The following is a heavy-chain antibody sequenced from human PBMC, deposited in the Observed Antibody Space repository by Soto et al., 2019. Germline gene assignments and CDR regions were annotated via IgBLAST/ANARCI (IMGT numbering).Heavy chain of an antibody. CDR1: GGSISSGGYY. Sequence: QVQLQESGPGLVKPSQTLSLTCTVSGGSISSGGYYWSWIRQRPGKGLEWIGYIYYSGSTYYNPSLKSRVTLSVDTSKNQFSLKVSSVTAADTAVYYCARVWEGDSLKFDYWGQGTLVTVSS. CDR2: IYYSGST. J-gene: IGHJ4*02. CDR3: ARVWEGDSLKFDY. D-gene: IGHD2-21*02. V-gene: IGHV4-31*03.